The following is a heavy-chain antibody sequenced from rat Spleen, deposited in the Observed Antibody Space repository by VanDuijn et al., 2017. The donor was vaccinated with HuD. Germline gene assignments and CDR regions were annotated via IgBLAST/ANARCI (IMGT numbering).Heavy chain of an antibody. CDR3: GRDNNYKAY. Sequence: EVQLQESGPSLVKPSQSLSLTCSVTGYSITSSYRWNRIRKFPGNKLEWMGHIDSAGSTNYNPSLKSRISITRDTSKNQFFLQVNSVTTEDTATYYCGRDNNYKAYWGQGVMVTVSS. CDR1: GYSITSSYR. J-gene: IGHJ2*01. D-gene: IGHD1-10*01. V-gene: IGHV3-3*01. CDR2: IDSAGST.